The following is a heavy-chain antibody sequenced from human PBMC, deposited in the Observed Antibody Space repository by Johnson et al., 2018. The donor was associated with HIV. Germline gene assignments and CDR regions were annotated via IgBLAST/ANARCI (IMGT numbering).Heavy chain of an antibody. V-gene: IGHV3-30*18. CDR2: ISYDGSKN. CDR3: AKGVVTAAADAFDI. D-gene: IGHD2-2*01. J-gene: IGHJ3*02. Sequence: QVLLVESGGGVVQPGRSLRLSCAASGFTFSDAWMSWVRQAPGQGLEWVAVISYDGSKNDYADSVKVRFTISRDHSKNTLYLQMNSLRAEDTAVYYCAKGVVTAAADAFDIWGQGKMVTVSS. CDR1: GFTFSDAW.